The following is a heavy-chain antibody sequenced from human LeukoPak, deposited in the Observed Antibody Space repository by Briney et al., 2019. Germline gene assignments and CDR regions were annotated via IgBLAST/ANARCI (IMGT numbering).Heavy chain of an antibody. CDR2: ISWNSGSI. CDR3: AKVLPPRVSWLDLPGY. J-gene: IGHJ4*02. V-gene: IGHV3-9*01. CDR1: GGSISSGGYY. D-gene: IGHD2-8*02. Sequence: QPSETLSLTCTVSGGSISSGGYYWSWIRQHPGKGLEWVSGISWNSGSIGYADSVKGRFTISRDNAKNSLYLQMNSLRAEDTALYYCAKVLPPRVSWLDLPGYWGQGTLVTVSS.